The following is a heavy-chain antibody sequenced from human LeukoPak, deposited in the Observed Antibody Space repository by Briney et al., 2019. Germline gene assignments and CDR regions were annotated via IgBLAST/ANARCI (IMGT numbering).Heavy chain of an antibody. CDR1: GFTFSAYW. Sequence: GGSLRLSCAASGFTFSAYWMSWVRQAPGKGLEWVANIKQDGSEKYYVDSVKGRFTISRDNAKNSLYLQMNSLRAEDTAVYYCARGGAAADFDYWGQGTLVTVSS. CDR2: IKQDGSEK. V-gene: IGHV3-7*01. J-gene: IGHJ4*02. CDR3: ARGGAAADFDY. D-gene: IGHD6-13*01.